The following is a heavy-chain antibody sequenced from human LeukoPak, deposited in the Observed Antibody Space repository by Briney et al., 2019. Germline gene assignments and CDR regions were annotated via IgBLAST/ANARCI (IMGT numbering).Heavy chain of an antibody. Sequence: RGESLKISSKGSGYSFTTYWIGWVRQMPGKGLEWMGIIYPGDSDTTYSPSFQGQVTISADKSISTAYLQWSSLKASDSAMYYCGRIPAAGSLKGSFDIWGQGTMVTVSS. CDR2: IYPGDSDT. J-gene: IGHJ3*02. D-gene: IGHD6-13*01. CDR1: GYSFTTYW. V-gene: IGHV5-51*01. CDR3: GRIPAAGSLKGSFDI.